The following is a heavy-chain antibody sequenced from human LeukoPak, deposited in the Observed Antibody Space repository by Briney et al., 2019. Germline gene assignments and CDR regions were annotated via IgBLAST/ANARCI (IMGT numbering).Heavy chain of an antibody. CDR3: ARGGVLEPYGAFDI. D-gene: IGHD1-1*01. CDR1: GFTLSSYA. Sequence: GGSLRLSCAASGFTLSSYAMSWVRQAPGKGLEWVSAISDTGNTYHADSVKGRFTISRDNAKNSLFLQMNSLRVEDTAVYYCARGGVLEPYGAFDIWGQGTMVTVS. V-gene: IGHV3-23*01. CDR2: ISDTGNT. J-gene: IGHJ3*02.